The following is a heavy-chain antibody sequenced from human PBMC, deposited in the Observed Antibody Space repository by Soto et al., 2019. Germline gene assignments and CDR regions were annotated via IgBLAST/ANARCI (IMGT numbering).Heavy chain of an antibody. CDR1: GFTFSNYW. CDR2: IKQDGSEK. J-gene: IGHJ5*02. Sequence: GGSLRLSYAASGFTFSNYWSSWVRQAPGKGLEWVANIKQDGSEKYYVDSVKGRFTISRDNSKNTLYLQMNSLRAEDTAVYYWAKNPGSSYEIPGYPFHSWGKAPLVP. CDR3: AKNPGSSYEIPGYPFHS. D-gene: IGHD3-9*01. V-gene: IGHV3-7*03.